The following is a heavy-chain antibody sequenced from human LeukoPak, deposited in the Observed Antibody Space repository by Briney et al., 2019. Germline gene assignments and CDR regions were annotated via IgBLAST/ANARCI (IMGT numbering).Heavy chain of an antibody. J-gene: IGHJ5*02. Sequence: PGGSLRLSCAASGFTFSGYWMHWARQSPGKGLVWVSCINGDGSDTRYADSVEGRFTISRDNAQNTLYLQMNSLRVEDTAVYYCARDPRNKGFDPWGQGTLVTVSS. CDR2: INGDGSDT. CDR1: GFTFSGYW. D-gene: IGHD1/OR15-1a*01. V-gene: IGHV3-74*01. CDR3: ARDPRNKGFDP.